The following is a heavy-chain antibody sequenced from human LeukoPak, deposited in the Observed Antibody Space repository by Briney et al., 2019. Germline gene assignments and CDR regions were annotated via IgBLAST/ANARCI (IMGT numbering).Heavy chain of an antibody. CDR1: GGSISSSSYY. CDR2: IYYSGST. J-gene: IGHJ3*02. D-gene: IGHD6-13*01. Sequence: SETLSLTCTVSGGSISSSSYYWGWIRQPPGKGLEWIGSIYYSGSTYYNPSLKSRVTISVDTSKNQFSLKLSSVTAADTAVYYCARQGFDLSWYTGDAFDIWGQGTMVTVSS. CDR3: ARQGFDLSWYTGDAFDI. V-gene: IGHV4-39*01.